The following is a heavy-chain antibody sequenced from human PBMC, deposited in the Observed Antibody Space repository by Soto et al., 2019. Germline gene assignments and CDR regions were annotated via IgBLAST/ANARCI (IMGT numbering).Heavy chain of an antibody. V-gene: IGHV1-8*01. J-gene: IGHJ5*02. CDR2: MNPNSGNT. D-gene: IGHD2-2*01. CDR3: ARGGDPGPSWHNWFDP. CDR1: GYTFTGYD. Sequence: QVQLVQSGAEVKKPGASVKVSCKASGYTFTGYDINWVRQATGQGLEWMGWMNPNSGNTGYAQKFQGRVTMTRNTSISTAYMELSSLRSEDTAVYYCARGGDPGPSWHNWFDPWGQGTLVTVSS.